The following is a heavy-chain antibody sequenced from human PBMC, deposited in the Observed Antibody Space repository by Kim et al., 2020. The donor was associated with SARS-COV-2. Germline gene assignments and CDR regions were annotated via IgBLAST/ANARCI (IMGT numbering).Heavy chain of an antibody. D-gene: IGHD4-17*01. Sequence: SETLSLTCTVSGGSISSSSYYWGWIRQPPGKGLEWIGSIYYSGSTYYNPSLKSRVTISVDTSKNQFSLKLSSVTAADTAVYYCARHEIGPWAMWFDYGVTRTFRGGFDYWGQGTLVTVSS. J-gene: IGHJ4*02. CDR1: GGSISSSSYY. CDR3: ARHEIGPWAMWFDYGVTRTFRGGFDY. CDR2: IYYSGST. V-gene: IGHV4-39*01.